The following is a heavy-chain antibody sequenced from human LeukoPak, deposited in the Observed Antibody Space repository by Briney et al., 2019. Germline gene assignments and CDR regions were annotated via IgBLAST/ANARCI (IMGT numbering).Heavy chain of an antibody. D-gene: IGHD2-21*02. V-gene: IGHV1-69*13. CDR2: IIPIFGTA. J-gene: IGHJ4*02. Sequence: SVKVSCKASGGTFSRYAISWVRQAPGQGLEWMGGIIPIFGTANYAQKFQGRVTITADESTSTAYMELSSLSSEDTAVYYCARSRSYCGGGCYSGFDYWGQGTLVTVSS. CDR1: GGTFSRYA. CDR3: ARSRSYCGGGCYSGFDY.